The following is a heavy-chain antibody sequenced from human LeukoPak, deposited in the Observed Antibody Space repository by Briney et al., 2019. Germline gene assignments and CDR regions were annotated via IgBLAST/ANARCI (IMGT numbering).Heavy chain of an antibody. V-gene: IGHV3-30-3*01. Sequence: GRSLRLSCAASGFTFSSYAMPWVRQAPGKGLEWVAVISYDGSNKYYADSVKGRFTISRDNSKNTLYLQMNSLRAEDTAVYYCARDGYYYDSGYFDYWGQGTLVTVSS. J-gene: IGHJ4*02. CDR2: ISYDGSNK. CDR3: ARDGYYYDSGYFDY. CDR1: GFTFSSYA. D-gene: IGHD3-22*01.